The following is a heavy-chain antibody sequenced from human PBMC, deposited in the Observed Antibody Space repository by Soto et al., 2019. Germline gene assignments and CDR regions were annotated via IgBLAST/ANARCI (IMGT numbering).Heavy chain of an antibody. CDR1: GGSISSSSYY. D-gene: IGHD1-1*01. CDR2: IYYSGST. V-gene: IGHV4-39*01. Sequence: SETLSLTCTVSGGSISSSSYYWGWIRQPPGKGLEWIGSIYYSGSTYYNPSLKSRVTISVDTSKNQFSLKLSSVTAADTAVYYCAMHDNMTLGSQYLHSWGPGTLVTVSS. J-gene: IGHJ5*02. CDR3: AMHDNMTLGSQYLHS.